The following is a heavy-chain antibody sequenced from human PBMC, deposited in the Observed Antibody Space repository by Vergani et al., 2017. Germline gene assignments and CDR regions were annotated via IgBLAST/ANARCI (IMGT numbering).Heavy chain of an antibody. CDR2: ISSSSSTI. V-gene: IGHV3-48*02. J-gene: IGHJ6*02. D-gene: IGHD5-12*01. Sequence: EVQLVESGGGLVQPGGSLRLSCAASGFTFSSYSMNWVRQAPGKGLEWVSYISSSSSTIYYADSVKGRFTISRDNAKNSLYLQMNSLRDEDTAVYYCARGGHCGYDSYYYYYGMDVWGQGTTVTVSS. CDR1: GFTFSSYS. CDR3: ARGGHCGYDSYYYYYGMDV.